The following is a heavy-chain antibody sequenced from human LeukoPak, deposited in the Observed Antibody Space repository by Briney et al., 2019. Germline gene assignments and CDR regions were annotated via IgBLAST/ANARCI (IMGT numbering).Heavy chain of an antibody. CDR3: ARRLAVAGRGYYGMDV. D-gene: IGHD6-19*01. CDR2: IYPGDSDT. J-gene: IGHJ6*02. V-gene: IGHV5-51*01. CDR1: GYRFASYW. Sequence: HGESLKISCKGSGYRFASYWIGWVRQMPGKGLEWMGNIYPGDSDTRYSPPFQGQVTISADKSINAAYLQWSSLKASDSAMYYCARRLAVAGRGYYGMDVWGQGTLVTVSS.